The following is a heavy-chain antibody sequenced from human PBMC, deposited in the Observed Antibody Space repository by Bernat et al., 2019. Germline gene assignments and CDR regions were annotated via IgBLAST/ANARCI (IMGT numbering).Heavy chain of an antibody. Sequence: EVQLVESGGGLVQPGGSLRLSCGASGFTFSRYWMTWVRQAPGKGLEWVANIKQDGSEKYYVESVKGRFTISRDNAKNSLYLQMNSLRDEDTAVYYCARDPELGDGVFPDYWGQGTLVTVSS. J-gene: IGHJ4*02. V-gene: IGHV3-7*01. D-gene: IGHD3-16*01. CDR1: GFTFSRYW. CDR3: ARDPELGDGVFPDY. CDR2: IKQDGSEK.